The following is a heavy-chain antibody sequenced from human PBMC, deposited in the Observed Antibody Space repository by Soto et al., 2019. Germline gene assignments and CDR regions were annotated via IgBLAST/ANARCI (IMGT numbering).Heavy chain of an antibody. CDR1: GFTFDSHE. CDR2: ISARGGST. Sequence: PGGSLRLSCAASGFTFDSHEMSWVRQAPGKGLEWVSTISARGGSTYYAPSVKGRFTVSRDNSKNTLYLQMSSLRDEDTALYYCAKYCVSTSCYARNFESWGQGNLGTVS. V-gene: IGHV3-23*01. J-gene: IGHJ4*02. CDR3: AKYCVSTSCYARNFES. D-gene: IGHD2-2*01.